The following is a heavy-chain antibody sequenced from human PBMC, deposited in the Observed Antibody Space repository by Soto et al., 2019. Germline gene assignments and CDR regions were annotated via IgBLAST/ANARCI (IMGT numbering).Heavy chain of an antibody. V-gene: IGHV3-7*01. Sequence: GGSLRLSCAASGFTFSSFWMSWVRQAPGKGLEWVATIKQDESEKYYVDSVKSRFTISRDNAKNSLYLQMNSLRAEDTAVYYCARVFDFWSGLASYYYGMDVWGQGTTVTVSS. J-gene: IGHJ6*02. D-gene: IGHD3-3*01. CDR3: ARVFDFWSGLASYYYGMDV. CDR2: IKQDESEK. CDR1: GFTFSSFW.